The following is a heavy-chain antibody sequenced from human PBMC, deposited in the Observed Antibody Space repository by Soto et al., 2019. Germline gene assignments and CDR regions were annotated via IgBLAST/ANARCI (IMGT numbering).Heavy chain of an antibody. Sequence: PGGSLRLSCAASGFTFSGSALHWVRQASGKGLEWVGRIRGKANSYATAYAASVKGRFTISRDDSKNTAYLQMNSLKTEDTAVYYCTRPSDSLMGFDPWGQGTLVTVSS. CDR3: TRPSDSLMGFDP. J-gene: IGHJ5*02. CDR2: IRGKANSYAT. D-gene: IGHD2-8*01. CDR1: GFTFSGSA. V-gene: IGHV3-73*01.